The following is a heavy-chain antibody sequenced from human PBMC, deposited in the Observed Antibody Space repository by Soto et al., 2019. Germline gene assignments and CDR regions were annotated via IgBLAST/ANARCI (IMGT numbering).Heavy chain of an antibody. CDR1: CDAIIIIYH. CDR3: ARLLIYYYGMDV. Sequence: LSLTCAVSCDAIIIIYHWAWIRQSPGRGLEWIASIYHTGTTYYTPSLESRLTISVDTSKNQFSLKLSSVTAADTAVYYCARLLIYYYGMDVWGQGTTVTVSS. V-gene: IGHV4-38-2*01. CDR2: IYHTGTT. J-gene: IGHJ6*02. D-gene: IGHD3-10*01.